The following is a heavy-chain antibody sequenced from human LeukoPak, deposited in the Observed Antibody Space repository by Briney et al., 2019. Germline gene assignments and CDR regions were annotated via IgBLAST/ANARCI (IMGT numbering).Heavy chain of an antibody. CDR3: ARARDSSSSGFDY. CDR2: IYYSGST. V-gene: IGHV4-59*08. CDR1: GGSISSYY. Sequence: SETLSLTRTVSGGSISSYYWSWIRQPPGKGLEWIGYIYYSGSTNYNPSLKSRVTISVDTSKNQFSLKLSSVTAADTAVYYCARARDSSSSGFDYWGQGTLVTVSS. J-gene: IGHJ4*02. D-gene: IGHD6-6*01.